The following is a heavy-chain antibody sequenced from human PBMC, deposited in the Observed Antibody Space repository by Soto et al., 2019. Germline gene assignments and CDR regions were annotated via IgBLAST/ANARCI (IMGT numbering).Heavy chain of an antibody. CDR1: GYTFTSYD. V-gene: IGHV1-8*01. J-gene: IGHJ4*02. CDR2: MNPNSGNT. Sequence: ASVKVSCKASGYTFTSYDINWVRQATGQGLEWMGWMNPNSGNTGYSQKFQGRVTMTRNTSISTAYMELSSLRSEDTAVYYCARGLSWQKFSGFPGWGQGTLVTVPS. CDR3: ARGLSWQKFSGFPG. D-gene: IGHD5-12*01.